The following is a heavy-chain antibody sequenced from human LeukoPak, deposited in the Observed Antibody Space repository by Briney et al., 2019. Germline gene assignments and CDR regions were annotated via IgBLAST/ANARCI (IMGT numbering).Heavy chain of an antibody. Sequence: SETLSLTCDVSGASISSNNWWSWVRQPPGKGLEWIGEIFHGGNTNYNPSLKSRVTISVDKSNNQFSLKLSSVTAADTAVYYCARNKEINSWYPVFDYWGQGTLVTVSS. CDR3: ARNKEINSWYPVFDY. D-gene: IGHD6-13*01. J-gene: IGHJ4*02. V-gene: IGHV4-4*02. CDR1: GASISSNNW. CDR2: IFHGGNT.